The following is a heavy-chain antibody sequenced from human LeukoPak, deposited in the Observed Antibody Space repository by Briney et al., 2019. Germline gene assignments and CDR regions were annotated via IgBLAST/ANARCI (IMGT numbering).Heavy chain of an antibody. CDR1: GGSISSGGYS. V-gene: IGHV4-31*03. J-gene: IGHJ4*02. CDR2: IYYSGST. D-gene: IGHD3-22*01. Sequence: SETLSLTCTVSGGSISSGGYSWSWIRQHPGKGLEWIGYIYYSGSTYYNPPLKSRVTISVDTSKNQFSLKLSSVTAADTAVYYCARGGSEGSGYYKTRPVDYWGQGTLVTVSS. CDR3: ARGGSEGSGYYKTRPVDY.